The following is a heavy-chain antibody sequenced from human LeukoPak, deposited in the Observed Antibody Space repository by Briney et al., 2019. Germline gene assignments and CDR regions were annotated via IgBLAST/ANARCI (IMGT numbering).Heavy chain of an antibody. CDR3: ARALTVADYYFDY. Sequence: GGSLRLSCAASGFTFSSYWMHWVRQAPGKGLVRVSRINSDGSSTSYADSVKGRFTISRDNAKNTLYLQMNSLRAEDTAVYYCARALTVADYYFDYWGQGTLVTVSS. J-gene: IGHJ4*02. D-gene: IGHD6-19*01. CDR2: INSDGSST. CDR1: GFTFSSYW. V-gene: IGHV3-74*01.